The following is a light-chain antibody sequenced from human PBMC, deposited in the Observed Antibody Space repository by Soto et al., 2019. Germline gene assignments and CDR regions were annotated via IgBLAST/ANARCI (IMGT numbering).Light chain of an antibody. CDR3: QTWGTGIHYV. CDR2: LNSDGSH. J-gene: IGLJ1*01. V-gene: IGLV4-69*01. CDR1: SGHSSYA. Sequence: QLVLTQSPSASASLGASVKLTCTLSSGHSSYAIAWHQQQPEKGPRYLMKLNSDGSHSQGDGIPGRFSGSSSGAERYLTISSLQSEDEADYYCQTWGTGIHYVFGTGTKLTVL.